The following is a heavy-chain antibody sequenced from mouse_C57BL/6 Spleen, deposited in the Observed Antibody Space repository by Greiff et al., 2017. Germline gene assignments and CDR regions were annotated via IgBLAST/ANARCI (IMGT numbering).Heavy chain of an antibody. CDR3: ARGYYGSSYFDY. CDR1: GYTFTTYP. J-gene: IGHJ2*01. V-gene: IGHV1-47*01. CDR2: FHPYNDDT. D-gene: IGHD1-1*01. Sequence: VKLMESGAELVKPGASVKMSCKASGYTFTTYPIEWMKQNHGKSLEWIGNFHPYNDDTKYNEKFKGKATLTVEKSSSTVYLELSRLTSDDSAVYYCARGYYGSSYFDYWGQGTTLTVSS.